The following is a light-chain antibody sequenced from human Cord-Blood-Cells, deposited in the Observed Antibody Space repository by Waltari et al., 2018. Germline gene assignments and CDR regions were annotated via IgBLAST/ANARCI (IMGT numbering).Light chain of an antibody. CDR2: GAS. Sequence: SSRATQRVSRHLAQHQPEPGQAPRLLSCGASTRAPGIPARFRGSGSGTEFTRSISSLQSEEFAVYYCQQYKDWPPLTFGGGTKVESK. CDR3: QQYKDWPPLT. CDR1: QRVSRH. V-gene: IGKV3D-15*01. J-gene: IGKJ4*01.